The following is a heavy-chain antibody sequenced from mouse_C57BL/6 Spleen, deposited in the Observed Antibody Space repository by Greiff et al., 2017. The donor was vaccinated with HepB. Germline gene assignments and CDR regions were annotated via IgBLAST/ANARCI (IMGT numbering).Heavy chain of an antibody. CDR3: AREGTGPHYFDD. D-gene: IGHD3-3*01. Sequence: EVMLVESGGGLVKPGGSLKLSCAASGFTFSSYAMSWVRQTPEKRLEWVATISDGGSYTYYPDNVKGRFTISRDNAKNNLYLQMSHLKSEDTAMYYCAREGTGPHYFDDWGQGTTLTVSS. J-gene: IGHJ2*01. CDR2: ISDGGSYT. CDR1: GFTFSSYA. V-gene: IGHV5-4*01.